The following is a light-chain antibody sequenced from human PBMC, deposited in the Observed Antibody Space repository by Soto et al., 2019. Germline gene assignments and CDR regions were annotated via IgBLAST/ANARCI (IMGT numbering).Light chain of an antibody. CDR2: AAS. Sequence: AIRMTQSPSSFSASTGDRVTITCRASQGISSYLAWYQQKPGKAPKLLIYAASTLQSAVPSRFSGSGSGTEFTLTISCLQSEDFATYYCQQYYSYPPTFGQGTKVEIK. V-gene: IGKV1-8*01. CDR1: QGISSY. J-gene: IGKJ1*01. CDR3: QQYYSYPPT.